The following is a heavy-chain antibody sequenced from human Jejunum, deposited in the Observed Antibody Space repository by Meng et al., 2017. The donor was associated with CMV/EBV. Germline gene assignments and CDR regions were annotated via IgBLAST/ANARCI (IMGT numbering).Heavy chain of an antibody. Sequence: VQLSDSVPGLVKPSETPSLTCTVSGGSVSNHYWSWIRQSAGKGLEWIGRFYSSDTYNYHPSLNSRLTMSLDTSKNQFSLNLSSVTAADTAIYYCARGPGASTREGFDYWGLGTLVTVSS. CDR1: GGSVSNHY. CDR3: ARGPGASTREGFDY. D-gene: IGHD1-26*01. J-gene: IGHJ4*02. V-gene: IGHV4-4*07. CDR2: FYSSDTY.